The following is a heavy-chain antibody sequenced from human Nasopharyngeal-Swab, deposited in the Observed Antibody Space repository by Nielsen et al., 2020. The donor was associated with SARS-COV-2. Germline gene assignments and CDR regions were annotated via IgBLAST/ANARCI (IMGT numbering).Heavy chain of an antibody. Sequence: WIRQPPGKGLEWVSAISGSGGSTYYADSVKGRFTISRDNSKNTLYLQMNSLRAEDTAVYYCAKAARITMIVVYDHWGQGTLVTVSS. CDR2: ISGSGGST. CDR3: AKAARITMIVVYDH. D-gene: IGHD3-22*01. J-gene: IGHJ4*02. V-gene: IGHV3-23*01.